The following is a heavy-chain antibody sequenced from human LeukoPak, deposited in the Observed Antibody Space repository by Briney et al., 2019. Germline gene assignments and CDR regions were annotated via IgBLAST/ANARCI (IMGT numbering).Heavy chain of an antibody. V-gene: IGHV3-7*03. D-gene: IGHD2-8*02. Sequence: GGSLTLSCVVSRLTFSGYWMRWVRQAPGKGLEWVAAISKDGSEKRYVDSVEGRFTISRDNARNSVYLQMTSLGAEDTAVYYCATYTQHFGAPGGADYWGLGTLVTVSS. CDR3: ATYTQHFGAPGGADY. J-gene: IGHJ4*02. CDR2: ISKDGSEK. CDR1: RLTFSGYW.